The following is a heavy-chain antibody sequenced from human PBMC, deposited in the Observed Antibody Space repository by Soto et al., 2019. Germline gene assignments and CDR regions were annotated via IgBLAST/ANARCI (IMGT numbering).Heavy chain of an antibody. Sequence: QVQLVESGGGVVQPGRSLRLSCAASGFTFSSYGMYWVRQAPGKGLEWVAVIWYDGSNKYYADSVKGRFTISRDNSKNTLYLQMNSLRAEDTAVYYCARGPPNHGYYDFWSGYYGTVDYWGQGTLVTVSS. V-gene: IGHV3-33*01. D-gene: IGHD3-3*01. CDR3: ARGPPNHGYYDFWSGYYGTVDY. J-gene: IGHJ4*02. CDR2: IWYDGSNK. CDR1: GFTFSSYG.